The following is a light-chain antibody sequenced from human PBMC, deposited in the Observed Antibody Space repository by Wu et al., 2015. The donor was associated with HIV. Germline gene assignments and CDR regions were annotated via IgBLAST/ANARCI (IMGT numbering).Light chain of an antibody. CDR2: DAS. Sequence: IVLTQSPGTLSLSPGERATLSCRASQSVSSSKIAWYQQKPGQAPRFLIYDASSKAIGIPDRFSGSGSGTDFTLTINSLEPEDFAVYYCQQRSNWPWTFGQGTKVEMK. V-gene: IGKV3D-20*02. J-gene: IGKJ1*01. CDR1: QSVSSSK. CDR3: QQRSNWPWT.